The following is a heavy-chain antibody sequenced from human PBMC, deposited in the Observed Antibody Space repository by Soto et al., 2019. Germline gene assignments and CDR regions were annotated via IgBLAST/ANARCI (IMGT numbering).Heavy chain of an antibody. CDR1: GFTFSNAW. CDR2: ISSSGSTI. J-gene: IGHJ6*02. CDR3: ARDQYVTMVLGGFSSNYYYGMDV. Sequence: GGSLRLSCAASGFTFSNAWMSWVRQAPGKGLEWVSYISSSGSTIYYADSVKGRFTISRDNAKNSLYLQMNSLRAEDTAVYYCARDQYVTMVLGGFSSNYYYGMDVWGQGTTVTVSS. D-gene: IGHD3-10*01. V-gene: IGHV3-11*01.